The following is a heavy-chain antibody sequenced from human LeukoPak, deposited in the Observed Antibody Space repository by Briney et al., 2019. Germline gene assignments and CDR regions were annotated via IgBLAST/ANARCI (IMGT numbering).Heavy chain of an antibody. D-gene: IGHD6-19*01. CDR1: GGSISSYY. CDR3: ARAGTSGWYGEY. J-gene: IGHJ4*02. V-gene: IGHV4-59*01. Sequence: RPSETLSLTCTVSGGSISSYYWNWVRQPPGKGLEWIGYIAYNGNTNYSPSLKSRVTTSVDTSKNQFSLKLSSVTAADTAVYYCARAGTSGWYGEYWGQGILVTVSS. CDR2: IAYNGNT.